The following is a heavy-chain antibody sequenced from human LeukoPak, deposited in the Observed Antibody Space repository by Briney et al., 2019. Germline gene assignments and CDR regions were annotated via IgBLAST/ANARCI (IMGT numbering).Heavy chain of an antibody. J-gene: IGHJ4*02. D-gene: IGHD6-19*01. CDR1: GYTFTRYA. CDR3: ARDPSNTSGRNPYFDY. V-gene: IGHV1-18*01. CDR2: XXTYXGXX. Sequence: ASVKXSCKASGYTFTRYAIMXXXQAPGQGLEWXXXXXTYXGXXXYAXQLQGRVTXXXXTSTSTAYMELRSLRSDDTAVYYCARDPSNTSGRNPYFDYWGQGTLVTVSS.